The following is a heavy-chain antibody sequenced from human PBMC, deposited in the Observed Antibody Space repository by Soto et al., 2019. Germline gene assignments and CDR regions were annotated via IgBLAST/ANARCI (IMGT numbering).Heavy chain of an antibody. Sequence: QVQLQESGPGLVKPSQTLSLNCTVSGDSIGSGEYYWTWIRQPPGKGLEWIGYIFSLGTTYYNPSLRSRVIMSADTSKNQFFLQLRSVTAADTAVYYCARAGENETVAVGWFDSWGQGSLVTVSS. CDR2: IFSLGTT. D-gene: IGHD1-1*01. CDR3: ARAGENETVAVGWFDS. J-gene: IGHJ5*01. CDR1: GDSIGSGEYY. V-gene: IGHV4-30-4*01.